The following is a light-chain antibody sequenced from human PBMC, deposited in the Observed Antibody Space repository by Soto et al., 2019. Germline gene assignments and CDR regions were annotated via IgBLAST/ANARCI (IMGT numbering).Light chain of an antibody. CDR2: GAS. J-gene: IGKJ1*01. V-gene: IGKV3-15*01. CDR1: QSVSSN. Sequence: EIVMTQSPATLSVSPGERATLSCRASQSVSSNLAWYQQKPGQAPRRLMYGASTRATGIPARFSGSGYGKGFTLTISSLQSEDFAVYYCQQYNNWPRTFGQGTKVDIK. CDR3: QQYNNWPRT.